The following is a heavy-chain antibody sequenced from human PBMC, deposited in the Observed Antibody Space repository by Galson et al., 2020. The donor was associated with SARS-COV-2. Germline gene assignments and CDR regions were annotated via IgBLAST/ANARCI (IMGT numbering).Heavy chain of an antibody. CDR3: ARERTYYCWSGAELRGGMDV. V-gene: IGHV1-46*01. CDR2: INPRGGRT. Sequence: ASVQVSCKESGYTFTSFYMHWVRQAPGQGLEWMGIINPRGGRTSYAQKLQGRVTLTRDTSTSTDYMELNSRSSEDTAVDYCARERTYYCWSGAELRGGMDVWGEGTTVTVSS. J-gene: IGHJ6*04. CDR1: GYTFTSFY. D-gene: IGHD3-3*01.